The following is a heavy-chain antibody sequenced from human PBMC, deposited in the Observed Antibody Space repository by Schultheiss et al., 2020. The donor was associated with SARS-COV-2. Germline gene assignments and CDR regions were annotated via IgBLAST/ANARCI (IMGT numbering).Heavy chain of an antibody. CDR3: GRDWNLDS. CDR2: ISSGDTAI. CDR1: GFTFSSYE. J-gene: IGHJ4*02. D-gene: IGHD1-1*01. V-gene: IGHV3-48*03. Sequence: GGSLRLSCAASGFTFSSYEMNWVRQAPGKGLEWISYISSGDTAIYYADSVMGRFTISRDNAKNSLYLQMNSLRADDTAVYYCGRDWNLDSWGRGTLVTVSS.